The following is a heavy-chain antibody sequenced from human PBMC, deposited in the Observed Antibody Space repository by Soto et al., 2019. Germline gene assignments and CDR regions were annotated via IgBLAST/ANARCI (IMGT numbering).Heavy chain of an antibody. CDR3: ARDVEYYDSSGYTYFVY. J-gene: IGHJ4*02. CDR2: IYHSGST. CDR1: GGSISSRDW. Sequence: SETLSLTCAVSGGSISSRDWWSWVRQPPGKGLEWIGEIYHSGSTNYNPSLKSRVTITVDKSKNQFSLTLGSVTAADTAVYYCARDVEYYDSSGYTYFVYWGQGTLVTVSS. V-gene: IGHV4-4*02. D-gene: IGHD3-22*01.